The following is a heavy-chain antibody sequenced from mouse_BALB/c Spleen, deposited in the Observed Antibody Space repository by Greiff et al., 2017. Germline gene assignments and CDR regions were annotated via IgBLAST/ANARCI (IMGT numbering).Heavy chain of an antibody. D-gene: IGHD2-1*01. J-gene: IGHJ4*01. CDR2: ISSGGSYT. Sequence: EVKVVESGGGLVKPGGSLKLSCAASGFTFSSYAMSWVRQSPEKRLAWVAEISSGGSYTYYPDTVTGRFTISRDNAKNTLYLEMSSLRSEDTAMYYCARYGNYVDAMDYWGQGTSVTVSS. V-gene: IGHV5-9-4*01. CDR1: GFTFSSYA. CDR3: ARYGNYVDAMDY.